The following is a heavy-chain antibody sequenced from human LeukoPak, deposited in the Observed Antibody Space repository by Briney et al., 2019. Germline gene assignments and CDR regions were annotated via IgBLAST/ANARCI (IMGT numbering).Heavy chain of an antibody. CDR2: ISSSSSYI. CDR1: GFTFSSYS. D-gene: IGHD3-22*01. Sequence: GGSLRLSCAASGFTFSSYSMNWVRQAPGKGLEWVSSISSSSSYIYYADSVKGRFTIPRDNAKDSLYLQMNSLRAEDTAVYYCARGAYYDSSGYYVNDAFDIWGQGTMVTVSS. J-gene: IGHJ3*02. V-gene: IGHV3-21*01. CDR3: ARGAYYDSSGYYVNDAFDI.